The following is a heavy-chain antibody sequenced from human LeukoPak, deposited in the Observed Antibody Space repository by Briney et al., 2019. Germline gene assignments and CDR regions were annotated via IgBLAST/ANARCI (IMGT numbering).Heavy chain of an antibody. CDR2: ISSSGTTI. CDR3: TSVRPFDN. V-gene: IGHV3-48*03. Sequence: PGGSLRLSCAASGFTFSTYEMNWVRQAPGKGLEWVSHISSSGTTIYYPDLVKGRFTFSSTHAKNSLYLQMTILRAEDTAVYSCTSVRPFDNSGQGTLVTVSS. D-gene: IGHD2/OR15-2a*01. J-gene: IGHJ4*02. CDR1: GFTFSTYE.